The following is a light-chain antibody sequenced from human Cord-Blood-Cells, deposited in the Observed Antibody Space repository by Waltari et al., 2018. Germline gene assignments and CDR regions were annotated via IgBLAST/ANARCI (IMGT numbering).Light chain of an antibody. V-gene: IGKV1-39*01. Sequence: IQMTQSPSSLSASVGDRVTMTCRASQSISSYLNWYHQKPGKAPKLLIYAASSLQSGVPSRFSGSGSGTDFTLTISSLQPEDFATYYCQQSYSTPPTFGGGTKVEIK. CDR1: QSISSY. J-gene: IGKJ4*01. CDR2: AAS. CDR3: QQSYSTPPT.